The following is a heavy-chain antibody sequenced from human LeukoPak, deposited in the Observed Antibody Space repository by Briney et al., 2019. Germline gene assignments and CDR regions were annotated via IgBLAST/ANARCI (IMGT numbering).Heavy chain of an antibody. CDR2: IYYSGST. D-gene: IGHD3-10*01. J-gene: IGHJ4*02. Sequence: PSETLSLTCTVSGGSISSGDYYWSWIRQPPGKGLEWIGYIYYSGSTYYNPSLKSRVTISVDTSKNQFSLKLSSVTAADTAVYYCAREAYYGSGAGDYWGQGTLVTVSS. CDR3: AREAYYGSGAGDY. V-gene: IGHV4-30-4*08. CDR1: GGSISSGDYY.